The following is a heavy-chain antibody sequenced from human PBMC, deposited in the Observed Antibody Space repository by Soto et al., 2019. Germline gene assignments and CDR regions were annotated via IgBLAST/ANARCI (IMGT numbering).Heavy chain of an antibody. J-gene: IGHJ4*02. Sequence: PSETLSLTCTVSAGSVSSSNFYWGWIRQPPGKGLEWIGSIDYSGSTYYNPSLKSRLSISVEKSKNQFSLKLTSVTAADTAVFFCAVRRPTVTTPGYRYWGPGTRVTVPS. V-gene: IGHV4-39*01. CDR3: AVRRPTVTTPGYRY. D-gene: IGHD4-17*01. CDR1: AGSVSSSNFY. CDR2: IDYSGST.